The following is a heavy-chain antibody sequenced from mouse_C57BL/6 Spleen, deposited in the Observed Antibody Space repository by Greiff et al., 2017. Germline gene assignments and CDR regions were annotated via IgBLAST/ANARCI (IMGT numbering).Heavy chain of an antibody. J-gene: IGHJ4*01. CDR3: ARYGMGRAYAMDY. CDR1: GFTFTDYY. D-gene: IGHD3-3*01. V-gene: IGHV7-3*01. CDR2: IRNKANGYTT. Sequence: EVQLVESGGGLVQPGGSLSLSCAASGFTFTDYYMSWVRQPPGKALEWLGFIRNKANGYTTEYSASVKGRFTISRENSQSILYLQMNALRAEDSATYYCARYGMGRAYAMDYWGQGTSVTVSS.